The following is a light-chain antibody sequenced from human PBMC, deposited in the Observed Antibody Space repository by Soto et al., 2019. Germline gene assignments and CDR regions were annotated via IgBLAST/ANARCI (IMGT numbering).Light chain of an antibody. J-gene: IGLJ2*01. CDR1: RSNIGSNV. CDR3: ASWDDKMYVVL. Sequence: QSALTQPPSASGTPGQRVTISCSGGRSNIGSNVVYWFQQLPGTAPKLLMYNSNQRPSGVPDRFSGSKSGTSASLAISGLQSDDGADYYCASWDDKMYVVLFGGGTKVTVL. CDR2: NSN. V-gene: IGLV1-44*01.